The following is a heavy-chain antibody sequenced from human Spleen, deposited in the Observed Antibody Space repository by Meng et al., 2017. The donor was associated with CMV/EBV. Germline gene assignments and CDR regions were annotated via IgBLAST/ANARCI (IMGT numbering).Heavy chain of an antibody. D-gene: IGHD2/OR15-2a*01. CDR1: GFAFSSFA. V-gene: IGHV3-23*03. CDR2: SYNGGSSS. CDR3: AKDNFYGGGYDYYYGMDV. Sequence: GESLKISCTASGFAFSSFAMSWVRQAPGKGLEWVSISYNGGSSSYYTDSVRGRITISRDDSMNTLYLQMNRLRGEDTAVYYCAKDNFYGGGYDYYYGMDVWGQGTTVTVSS. J-gene: IGHJ6*02.